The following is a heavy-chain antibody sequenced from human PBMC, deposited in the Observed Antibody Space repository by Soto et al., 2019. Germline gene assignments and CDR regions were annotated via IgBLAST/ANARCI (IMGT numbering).Heavy chain of an antibody. CDR3: ARTAAAGKYYYGMDV. CDR2: IYPGDSDT. D-gene: IGHD6-13*01. V-gene: IGHV5-51*01. CDR1: GYSFTSYL. Sequence: GESLKISRKGSGYSFTSYLIGWVGQIPRKGLECMGIIYPGDSDTRYSPSFQGQVTISADKSISTAYLQWSSLKASDTAMYYCARTAAAGKYYYGMDVWGQGTTVTVSS. J-gene: IGHJ6*02.